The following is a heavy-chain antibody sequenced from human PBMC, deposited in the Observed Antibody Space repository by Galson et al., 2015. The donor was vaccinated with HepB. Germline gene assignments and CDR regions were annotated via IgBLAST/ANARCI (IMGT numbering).Heavy chain of an antibody. CDR1: GFTFSSYS. CDR2: ISSSSSYI. J-gene: IGHJ4*02. Sequence: LRLSCAASGFTFSSYSMNWVRQAPGKGLEWVSSISSSSSYIYYADSVKGRFTISRDNAKNSLYLQMNSLRAEDTAVYYCARDHGGSYSNFDYWGQGTLVTVSS. V-gene: IGHV3-21*01. D-gene: IGHD1-26*01. CDR3: ARDHGGSYSNFDY.